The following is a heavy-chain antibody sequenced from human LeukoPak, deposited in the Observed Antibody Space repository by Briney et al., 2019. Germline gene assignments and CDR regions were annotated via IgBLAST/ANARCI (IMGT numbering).Heavy chain of an antibody. CDR2: YSGGNT. D-gene: IGHD2-15*01. V-gene: IGHV3-53*01. CDR1: GFTVSSNS. CDR3: ARRAGEYSHPYDY. Sequence: GGSLRLSCTVSGFTVSSNSWSWVRQAPGKGLERVSFYSGGNTHYSDSVKGRFTISRDNSKNTLYLQMNSLRAEDTAIYYCARRAGEYSHPYDYWGQGTLVTVSS. J-gene: IGHJ4*02.